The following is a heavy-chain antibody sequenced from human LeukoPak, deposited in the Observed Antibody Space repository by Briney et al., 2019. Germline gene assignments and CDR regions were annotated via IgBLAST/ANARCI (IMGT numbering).Heavy chain of an antibody. J-gene: IGHJ3*02. Sequence: PSETLSLTCTVSGGSISSYYWNWIRQPPGKGLEWIGYIYYSGTTNYNPSLRGRVTISADTSKNQFSLKLSSVTAADTAVYYCARLTHSSGWNDAFDIWGQGTMVTVSS. V-gene: IGHV4-59*08. D-gene: IGHD6-19*01. CDR1: GGSISSYY. CDR3: ARLTHSSGWNDAFDI. CDR2: IYYSGTT.